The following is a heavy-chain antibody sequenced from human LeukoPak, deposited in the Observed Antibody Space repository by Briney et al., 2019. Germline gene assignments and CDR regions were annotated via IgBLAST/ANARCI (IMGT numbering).Heavy chain of an antibody. J-gene: IGHJ6*03. D-gene: IGHD2-2*01. CDR1: GGSIRSGGFY. Sequence: SETLSLTCTVSGGSIRSGGFYWSWIRQPPGKGLEWIGYFYLSGGTYYNPSLKSRVTISVDRSKNQFSLKLSSVTAADTAMYYCAREGSPVYQSSTVYYYYMDVWGKGTTVTVSS. V-gene: IGHV4-30-2*01. CDR2: FYLSGGT. CDR3: AREGSPVYQSSTVYYYYMDV.